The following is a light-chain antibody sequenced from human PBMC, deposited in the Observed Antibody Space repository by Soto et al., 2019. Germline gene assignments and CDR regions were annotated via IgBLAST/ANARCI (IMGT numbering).Light chain of an antibody. CDR1: QSISTY. Sequence: SLSSSVGDTVTITCRPSQSISTYLNWYQQKPGKAPNLLIYTTSSLHSGVPSRFSGSGSGTDFTLTICCLPPDDIAACCWVSTFLLPLTSG. V-gene: IGKV1-39*01. CDR3: VSTFLLPLT. CDR2: TTS. J-gene: IGKJ4*01.